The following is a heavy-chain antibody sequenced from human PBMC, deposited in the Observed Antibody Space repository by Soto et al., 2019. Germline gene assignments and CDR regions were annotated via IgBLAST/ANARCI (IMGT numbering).Heavy chain of an antibody. Sequence: PGGSLRLSCVASGFTFGTYAMHWVRQAPGKGLEWVAVIYYDGSNRYYGDAVKGRFTISRDNSKSTLYLQMSSLRAEDTAVYYCARAFCTNGVCYYFFDYWGHGTLVTVSS. CDR3: ARAFCTNGVCYYFFDY. D-gene: IGHD2-8*01. V-gene: IGHV3-33*01. CDR2: IYYDGSNR. J-gene: IGHJ4*01. CDR1: GFTFGTYA.